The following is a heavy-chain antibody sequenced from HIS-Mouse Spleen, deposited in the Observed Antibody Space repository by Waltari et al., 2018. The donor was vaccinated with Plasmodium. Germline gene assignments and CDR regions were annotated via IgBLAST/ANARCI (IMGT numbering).Heavy chain of an antibody. D-gene: IGHD6-13*01. CDR3: ARVLGYKAAAGTFVEYFQH. V-gene: IGHV1-2*07. CDR2: INPNRGGT. Sequence: QVQLVQSGAEVKKPGASVKVSCKASGYTFTGYYMHWVRQAPGQGLEWMGWINPNRGGTNDAHKVQGRVTMTRDTSISTAYMELSRLRSDDTAVYYCARVLGYKAAAGTFVEYFQHWGQGTLVTVSS. J-gene: IGHJ1*01. CDR1: GYTFTGYY.